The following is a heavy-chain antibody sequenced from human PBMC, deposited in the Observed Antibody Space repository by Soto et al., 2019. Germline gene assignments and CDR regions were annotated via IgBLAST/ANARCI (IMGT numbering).Heavy chain of an antibody. CDR3: ARLIAGGGSNWFDP. V-gene: IGHV4-38-2*02. Sequence: SETLSLTCTVSGYSINSDDYWGWIRQPPGKGLEWIASIYHSVSTFYNPSLRSRVTISIDTSKNQFSLKLGSVTAADTAVYYCARLIAGGGSNWFDPWGQGTLVTVSS. D-gene: IGHD6-13*01. CDR1: GYSINSDDY. CDR2: IYHSVST. J-gene: IGHJ5*02.